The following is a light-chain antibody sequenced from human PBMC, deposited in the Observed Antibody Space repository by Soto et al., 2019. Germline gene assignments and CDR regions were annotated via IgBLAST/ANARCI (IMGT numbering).Light chain of an antibody. Sequence: QSVLTQPPSVSGGPGQRVTMSCTGSSSNFGAGYEVHWYKQVPGAAPTLVIFNNLNRPSGVPERFSGSKSGASASLVISGLQAEDEADYYCQSFDSSLRVYVFGSGTKVTVL. J-gene: IGLJ1*01. CDR1: SSNFGAGYE. V-gene: IGLV1-40*01. CDR2: NNL. CDR3: QSFDSSLRVYV.